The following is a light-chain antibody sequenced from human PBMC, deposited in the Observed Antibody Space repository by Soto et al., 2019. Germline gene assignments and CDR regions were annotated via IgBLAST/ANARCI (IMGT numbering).Light chain of an antibody. Sequence: EIVLTQSPGTLSLSPGERATLSCRASQSVSSNFLAWYQQKPGQAPRLLIYGASSRATGIPDRFSGSGSGTDFTLTISILEPEDFAVYYCQQYGSSQTFGQGTKLEIK. J-gene: IGKJ2*01. V-gene: IGKV3-20*01. CDR3: QQYGSSQT. CDR1: QSVSSNF. CDR2: GAS.